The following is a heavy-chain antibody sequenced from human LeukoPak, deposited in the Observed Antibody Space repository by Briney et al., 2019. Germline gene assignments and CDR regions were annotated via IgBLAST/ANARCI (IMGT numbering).Heavy chain of an antibody. Sequence: SETLSLTCTVSGGSLSSSSYYWGWIRQPPGKGLEWVGSIFYSGSTYYNPSLKSRVTISVDTSKNQFSLKLTSVTAAETAVYYCAREPRYCGGGNCYRGGYMDVWGKGTTVTVSS. CDR1: GGSLSSSSYY. D-gene: IGHD2-15*01. CDR3: AREPRYCGGGNCYRGGYMDV. CDR2: IFYSGST. V-gene: IGHV4-39*07. J-gene: IGHJ6*03.